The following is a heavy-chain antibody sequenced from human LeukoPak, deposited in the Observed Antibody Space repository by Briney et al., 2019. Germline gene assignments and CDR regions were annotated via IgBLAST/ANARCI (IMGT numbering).Heavy chain of an antibody. D-gene: IGHD3-22*01. CDR3: ARGGYYYGSSGTIDY. J-gene: IGHJ4*02. Sequence: SVKVSCKASGGTFSSYAISWVRQAPGQGLEWMGRIIPILGIANYAQKFQGRVTITADKSTSTAYMELSSLRSEDTAVYYCARGGYYYGSSGTIDYWGQGTLVTVSS. V-gene: IGHV1-69*04. CDR1: GGTFSSYA. CDR2: IIPILGIA.